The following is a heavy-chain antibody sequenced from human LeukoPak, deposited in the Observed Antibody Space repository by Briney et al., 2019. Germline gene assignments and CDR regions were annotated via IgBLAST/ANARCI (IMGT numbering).Heavy chain of an antibody. CDR2: INPNIGDA. CDR1: GYTFTDYF. CDR3: ARMALDGGDSIGFDS. J-gene: IGHJ5*01. D-gene: IGHD2-21*02. Sequence: ASVKISCKASGYTFTDYFIHWVRQAPGQGLEWMGWINPNIGDASYAQKFQDRVTMTRDRSINTAYMELSRLTSDDTAVYYCARMALDGGDSIGFDSWGQGTLVTVSS. V-gene: IGHV1-2*02.